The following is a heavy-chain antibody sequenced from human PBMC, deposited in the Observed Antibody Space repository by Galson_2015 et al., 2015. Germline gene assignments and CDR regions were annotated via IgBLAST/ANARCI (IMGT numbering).Heavy chain of an antibody. D-gene: IGHD6-13*01. V-gene: IGHV4-34*01. CDR3: ARGTGYSSSWYWYYFDY. CDR2: INHSGST. CDR1: EFTFSSYD. J-gene: IGHJ4*02. Sequence: LRLSCAASEFTFSSYDIHWVRQPPGKGLEWIGEINHSGSTNYNPSLKSRVTISVDTSKNQFSLKLSSVTAADTAVYYCARGTGYSSSWYWYYFDYWGQGTLVTVSS.